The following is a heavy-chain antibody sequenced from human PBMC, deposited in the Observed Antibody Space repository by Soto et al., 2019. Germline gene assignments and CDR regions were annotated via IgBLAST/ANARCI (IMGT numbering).Heavy chain of an antibody. Sequence: SETLSLTCTVSGGSISSGGYYWSWIRQHPGKGLEWIGYIYYSGSTYYNPSLKSRVTISVDTSKNQFSLKLSSVTAADTAVYYCARDKAAAGPLQDWGQRTLVTVSS. CDR2: IYYSGST. CDR1: GGSISSGGYY. V-gene: IGHV4-31*03. J-gene: IGHJ4*02. D-gene: IGHD6-13*01. CDR3: ARDKAAAGPLQD.